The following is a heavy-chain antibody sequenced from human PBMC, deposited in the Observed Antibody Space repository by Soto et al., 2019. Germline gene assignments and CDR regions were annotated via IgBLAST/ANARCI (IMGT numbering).Heavy chain of an antibody. D-gene: IGHD3-10*01. CDR2: SRSKVNSYNT. CDR3: ASGDTKKTGYGSYFDY. Sequence: EVQLVESGGGLVQPGGSLRLSCAVSGFTFSDHSMDWVRQAPGKGLEWVGRSRSKVNSYNTEYAASVKGRFTFSRADSKNSLYLPMHNLQTGDTAVYYCASGDTKKTGYGSYFDYWGQGTLVTVSS. J-gene: IGHJ4*02. CDR1: GFTFSDHS. V-gene: IGHV3-72*01.